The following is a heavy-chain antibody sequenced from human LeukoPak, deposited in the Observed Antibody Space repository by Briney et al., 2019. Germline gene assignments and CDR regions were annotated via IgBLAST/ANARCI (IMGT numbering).Heavy chain of an antibody. V-gene: IGHV3-23*01. CDR3: SKNLNSSRGRNYFDY. Sequence: PGGSLRLSCAASGFTFSSYAMSWVRPAPGKGLEWVSAISGSGGSTYYADSVKGRFTISRDNSTNTLYLQMNRLRDEATAVYSCSKNLNSSRGRNYFDYWGQGTLVTVSS. D-gene: IGHD6-13*01. CDR2: ISGSGGST. J-gene: IGHJ4*02. CDR1: GFTFSSYA.